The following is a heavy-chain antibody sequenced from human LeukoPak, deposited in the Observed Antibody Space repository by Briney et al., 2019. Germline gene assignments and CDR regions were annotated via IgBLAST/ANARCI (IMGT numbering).Heavy chain of an antibody. J-gene: IGHJ3*02. CDR3: AREGGSMTTVTTYAFDI. D-gene: IGHD4-17*01. V-gene: IGHV1-2*02. CDR1: GYTFTGYY. CDR2: INPNSGGT. Sequence: ASVKVSCKASGYTFTGYYMHRVRQAPGQGLEWMGWINPNSGGTNYAQKFQGRVTMTRDTSISTAYMELSRLRSDDTAVYYCAREGGSMTTVTTYAFDIWGQGTMVTVSS.